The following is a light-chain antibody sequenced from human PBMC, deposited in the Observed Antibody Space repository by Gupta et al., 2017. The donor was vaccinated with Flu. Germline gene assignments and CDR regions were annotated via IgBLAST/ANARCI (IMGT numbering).Light chain of an antibody. CDR3: QQRSSWPS. CDR2: TAS. J-gene: IGKJ2*01. CDR1: QSVHNY. Sequence: EIVLTQSPATLSLSPGERAILSCRASQSVHNYLAWYQHTPGQAPRLLIYTASTRATGIPARFSGSGSGTDFTLTISSLEPEDFAVYYCQQRSSWPSFGQGTKLEIK. V-gene: IGKV3-11*01.